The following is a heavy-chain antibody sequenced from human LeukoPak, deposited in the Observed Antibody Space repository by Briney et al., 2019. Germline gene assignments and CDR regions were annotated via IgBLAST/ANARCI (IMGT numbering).Heavy chain of an antibody. J-gene: IGHJ4*02. CDR2: MNPNSGNT. Sequence: GASVKVSCKASGYTFTSYDINWVRQATGQGLEWMGWMNPNSGNTGYAQKFQGRVTMTRNTSMSTAYMELSSLRSEDTAVYYCARGEPRHYDFWSGVIDYWGQGTLVTVSS. V-gene: IGHV1-8*01. CDR3: ARGEPRHYDFWSGVIDY. D-gene: IGHD3-3*01. CDR1: GYTFTSYD.